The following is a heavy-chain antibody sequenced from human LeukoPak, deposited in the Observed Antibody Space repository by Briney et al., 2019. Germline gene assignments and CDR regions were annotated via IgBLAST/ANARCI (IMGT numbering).Heavy chain of an antibody. J-gene: IGHJ4*02. D-gene: IGHD3-9*01. V-gene: IGHV3-7*01. CDR1: GFTFSSYW. CDR3: ERARYFDWDDFDY. CDR2: IKQDGSEK. Sequence: GGSLRLSCAASGFTFSSYWMSWVRQAPGKGLEWVANIKQDGSEKYYVDSVKGRFTISRDNAKNSLYLQMNSLRAEDTAVYYCERARYFDWDDFDYWGQGTLVTVSS.